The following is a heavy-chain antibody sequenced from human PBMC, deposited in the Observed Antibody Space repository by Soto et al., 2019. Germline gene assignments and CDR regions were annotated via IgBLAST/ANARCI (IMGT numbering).Heavy chain of an antibody. D-gene: IGHD5-12*01. V-gene: IGHV2-5*02. CDR1: GFSLSSSGLG. CDR3: GHRSSAYDYWGIHN. Sequence: SGPTLVNPTQTLTLTCTFSGFSLSSSGLGVGWTPQPPGEAPQWLALIYWDDDKRYSPSLETRLTVTRGTAKNQVVLTMTNMDPMDTATYYCGHRSSAYDYWGIHNWDEGTLVTVSS. J-gene: IGHJ4*02. CDR2: IYWDDDK.